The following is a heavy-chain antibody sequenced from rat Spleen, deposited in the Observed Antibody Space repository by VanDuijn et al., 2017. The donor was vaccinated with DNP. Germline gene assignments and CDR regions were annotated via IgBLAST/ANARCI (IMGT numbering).Heavy chain of an antibody. CDR2: ISYEGSST. D-gene: IGHD1-5*01. Sequence: EVQLVESGGGLVQPGRSLKLSCAASGFTFSNYYMAWVRQAPKKGLEWVATISYEGSSTYYGDSVKGRFTISRDNAKSTLYLQMNSLRSEDTATYYCASEGYRYNDGGFAYWGQGTLVTVSS. V-gene: IGHV5-22*01. J-gene: IGHJ3*01. CDR3: ASEGYRYNDGGFAY. CDR1: GFTFSNYY.